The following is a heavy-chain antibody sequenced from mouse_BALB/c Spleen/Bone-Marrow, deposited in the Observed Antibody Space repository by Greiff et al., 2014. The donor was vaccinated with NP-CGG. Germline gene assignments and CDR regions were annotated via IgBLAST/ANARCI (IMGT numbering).Heavy chain of an antibody. CDR3: ARGGLLRAMDY. J-gene: IGHJ4*01. D-gene: IGHD2-3*01. CDR1: GYSFTGYF. CDR2: INPYNGDT. Sequence: EVQLVESGPELVKPGASVKISCKASGYSFTGYFMNWVMQSHGKSLEWIGRINPYNGDTFYKQKFKGKATLTVDKSSSTAHMELRSLASEDSAVYYCARGGLLRAMDYWGQGTSVTVSS. V-gene: IGHV1-20*02.